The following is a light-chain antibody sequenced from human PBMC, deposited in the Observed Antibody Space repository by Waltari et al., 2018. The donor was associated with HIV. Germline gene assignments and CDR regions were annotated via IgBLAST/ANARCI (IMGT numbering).Light chain of an antibody. Sequence: SSELTQDTAVSVALGQTVRNICQGDRCKTSYATCDQRTPRQAPVRVMYVQNNRSSGSPDRFSGSYSKITASLTSTEAQAKDEADYYGTSRDSSGTRVVFVGGTKLTVL. V-gene: IGLV3-19*01. CDR1: RCKTSY. CDR2: VQN. J-gene: IGLJ2*01. CDR3: TSRDSSGTRVV.